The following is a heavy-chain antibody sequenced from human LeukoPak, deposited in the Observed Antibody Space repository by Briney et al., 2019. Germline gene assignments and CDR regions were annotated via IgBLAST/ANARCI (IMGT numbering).Heavy chain of an antibody. CDR2: INPNSGGT. V-gene: IGHV1-2*02. J-gene: IGHJ4*02. CDR3: ARGLSSGDY. CDR1: GYTFTGYY. D-gene: IGHD6-19*01. Sequence: GASVKVSCKASGYTFTGYYMHWVRQAPGQGLEWMGWINPNSGGTNYAQKYQGRVTITADESTSTAYMELSSLRSEDTAVYYCARGLSSGDYWGQGTLVTVSS.